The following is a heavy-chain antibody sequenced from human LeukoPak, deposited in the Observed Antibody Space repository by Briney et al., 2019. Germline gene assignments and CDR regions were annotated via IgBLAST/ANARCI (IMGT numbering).Heavy chain of an antibody. J-gene: IGHJ4*02. CDR2: INEDGSVQ. CDR3: ATRESSMARSH. V-gene: IGHV3-7*01. CDR1: GFIFSDYW. Sequence: GGSLRLSCAASGFIFSDYWMNWVRQVPGKGLQWVANINEDGSVQDYVASVRGRFFISRDNAKNSLYLQMNSLRVEGAAIYYCATRESSMARSHWGQGTLVTVSS. D-gene: IGHD3-10*01.